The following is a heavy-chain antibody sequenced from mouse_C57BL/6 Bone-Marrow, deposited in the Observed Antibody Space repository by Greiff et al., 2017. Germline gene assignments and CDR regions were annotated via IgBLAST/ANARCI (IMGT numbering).Heavy chain of an antibody. V-gene: IGHV5-17*01. Sequence: EVQLVESGGGLVKPGGSLKLSCAASGFTFSDYGMHWVRQAPEKGLEWVAYISSGSSTIYYADTVKGRFNISRDNAKNTLFLQMTSLRSEDTAMYYWARKGGCYWYFDVWGTGTTVTVSS. CDR2: ISSGSSTI. J-gene: IGHJ1*03. CDR3: ARKGGCYWYFDV. CDR1: GFTFSDYG.